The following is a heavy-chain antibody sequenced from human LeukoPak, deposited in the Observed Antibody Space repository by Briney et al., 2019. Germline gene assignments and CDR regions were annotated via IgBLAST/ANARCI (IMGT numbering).Heavy chain of an antibody. D-gene: IGHD6-13*01. CDR1: GFLVTSNH. CDR2: IYTGGTT. V-gene: IGHV3-66*01. J-gene: IGHJ4*02. Sequence: GGSLRLSCAASGFLVTSNHMNWVRQAPGKGLEWVSIIYTGGTTHYAGSLRDRFTISRDDSINTLYLQMNSLRAEDTAVYYCAKKGAVGIAAAAFDNWGQGTLVTVSS. CDR3: AKKGAVGIAAAAFDN.